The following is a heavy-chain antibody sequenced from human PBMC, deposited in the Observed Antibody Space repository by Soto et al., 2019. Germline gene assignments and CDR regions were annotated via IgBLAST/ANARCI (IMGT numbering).Heavy chain of an antibody. CDR1: GFTFSSYA. CDR2: ILSDGSNK. CDR3: ARDVFQEDV. V-gene: IGHV3-30-3*01. Sequence: QVQLVESGGGVVQPGRSLRLSCAASGFTFSSYAMHWVRQAPGKGLEWVAVILSDGSNKWYVDSVKGRFTISRDNSKNTLYLQMNSLRAEDTAVYYCARDVFQEDVWGQGTTAPVSS. J-gene: IGHJ6*02.